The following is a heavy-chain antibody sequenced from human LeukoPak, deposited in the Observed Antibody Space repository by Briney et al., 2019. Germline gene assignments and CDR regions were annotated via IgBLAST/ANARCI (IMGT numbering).Heavy chain of an antibody. CDR3: AASSGWGYYFDY. CDR1: GYTFTGYY. Sequence: ASVNVSFKASGYTFTGYYMHWVRQAPGQGLEWMGRINPNSGGTNYAQKFQGRVTMTRDTSISTAYMELSRLRSDDTAVYYCAASSGWGYYFDYWGQGTLVTVSS. D-gene: IGHD6-19*01. V-gene: IGHV1-2*06. CDR2: INPNSGGT. J-gene: IGHJ4*02.